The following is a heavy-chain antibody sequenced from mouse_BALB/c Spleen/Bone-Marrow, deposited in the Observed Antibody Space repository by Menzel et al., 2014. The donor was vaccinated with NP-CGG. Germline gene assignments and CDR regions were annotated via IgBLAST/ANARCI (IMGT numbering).Heavy chain of an antibody. J-gene: IGHJ2*01. CDR2: ISSGGSYT. V-gene: IGHV5-9-1*01. D-gene: IGHD1-2*01. CDR3: ARGNYGYGIYFDY. CDR1: GFTFSSYA. Sequence: EVKLMESGGGLVKPGGSLKLSCAASGFTFSSYAMSWVRQTPEKRLEWVATISSGGSYTYYPDSVKGRFTISRDNAKNTLYLQMSSLRSEDTAMYYCARGNYGYGIYFDYWGQGTTLTVSS.